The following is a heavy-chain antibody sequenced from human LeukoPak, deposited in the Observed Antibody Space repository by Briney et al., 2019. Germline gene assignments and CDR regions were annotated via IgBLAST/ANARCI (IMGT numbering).Heavy chain of an antibody. Sequence: RPGGSLRLSCAASGVTFDDYAMHWVRQAPGRGLEWVSGISWNSGTIVYADSVKGRFTISRDNAKNSLYLQMNSLRVEDTALYYCAKDMMAIVGATTSAFDIWGQGTMVTVSS. V-gene: IGHV3-9*01. D-gene: IGHD1-26*01. J-gene: IGHJ3*02. CDR2: ISWNSGTI. CDR3: AKDMMAIVGATTSAFDI. CDR1: GVTFDDYA.